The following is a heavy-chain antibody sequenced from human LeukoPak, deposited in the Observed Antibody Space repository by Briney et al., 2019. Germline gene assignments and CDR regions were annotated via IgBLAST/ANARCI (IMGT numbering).Heavy chain of an antibody. Sequence: GGSLRLSCAASGFTFSSYSMNWFRQAPGKGLEWVSCISSSSSYIYYADSVKGRFTISRDNAKNPLYLQMNSLRAEDTAVYYCARQREYSGSYLDYWGQGTLVTVSS. D-gene: IGHD1-26*01. CDR2: ISSSSSYI. V-gene: IGHV3-21*01. CDR3: ARQREYSGSYLDY. CDR1: GFTFSSYS. J-gene: IGHJ4*02.